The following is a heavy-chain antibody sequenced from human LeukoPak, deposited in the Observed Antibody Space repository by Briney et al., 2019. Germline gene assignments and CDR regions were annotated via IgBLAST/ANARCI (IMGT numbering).Heavy chain of an antibody. V-gene: IGHV1-69*04. CDR1: GGTFSSYT. Sequence: SVKVSCKASGGTFSSYTISWVRQAPGQGLEWMGRIIPILGIANYAQKFQGRVTITADKSTGTAYMELSSLRSEDTAVYYCAREATVTTNYYYGMDVWGQGTTVTVSS. CDR3: AREATVTTNYYYGMDV. J-gene: IGHJ6*02. CDR2: IIPILGIA. D-gene: IGHD4-17*01.